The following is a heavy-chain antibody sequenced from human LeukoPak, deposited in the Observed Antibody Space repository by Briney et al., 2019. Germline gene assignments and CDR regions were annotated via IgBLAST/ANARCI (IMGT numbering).Heavy chain of an antibody. D-gene: IGHD6-6*01. CDR1: GFTFSSYA. Sequence: GGSLRLSCAASGFTFSSYAMSWVRQAPGKGLEWVSAISGSGGSTYYADSVKGRFTISRDNSKNTLYLQMNSLRAEDTAVYYCAKSSSSSGRGGYFDYWGQGTLVTVSS. CDR3: AKSSSSSGRGGYFDY. J-gene: IGHJ4*02. V-gene: IGHV3-23*01. CDR2: ISGSGGST.